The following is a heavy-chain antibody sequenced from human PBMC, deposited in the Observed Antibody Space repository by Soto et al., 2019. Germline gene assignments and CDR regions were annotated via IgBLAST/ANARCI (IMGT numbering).Heavy chain of an antibody. D-gene: IGHD6-13*01. V-gene: IGHV3-11*05. Sequence: QVQLVESGGGLVKPGGSLRLSCAASGFTFSDYYMSWIRQAPGRGLEWVSYISSSSSYTNYADSVKGRFTISRDNAKNSLYLQMNSLSAEDTAVYYCARDHHSSSWYDYWGQGPLVTVSS. CDR3: ARDHHSSSWYDY. J-gene: IGHJ4*02. CDR1: GFTFSDYY. CDR2: ISSSSSYT.